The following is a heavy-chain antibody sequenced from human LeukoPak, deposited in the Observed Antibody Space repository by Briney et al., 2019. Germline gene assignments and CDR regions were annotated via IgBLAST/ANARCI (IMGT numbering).Heavy chain of an antibody. CDR2: ISYDGSNK. CDR3: AKEDVVVITIRYFQH. V-gene: IGHV3-30*18. Sequence: PGGSLRLSCAAFGFTFSSYGMHWVRQAPGKGLEWVAVISYDGSNKYYADSVKGRFTISRDNSKNTLYLQMNSLRTEDTAIYYCAKEDVVVITIRYFQHWGQGTLVTVSS. CDR1: GFTFSSYG. D-gene: IGHD3-22*01. J-gene: IGHJ1*01.